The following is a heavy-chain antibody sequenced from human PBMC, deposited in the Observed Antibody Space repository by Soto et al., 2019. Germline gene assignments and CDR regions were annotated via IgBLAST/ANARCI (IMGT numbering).Heavy chain of an antibody. CDR1: GGSVSSNSYY. V-gene: IGHV4-61*01. D-gene: IGHD1-1*01. Sequence: QVQLQESGPGLVKPSETLSLTCTVSGGSVSSNSYYWSWIRQPPGKGLEWIAYIYYSGGANYNPALRSRATISVDTSKNQFSLKLSSVTAADTAAYYCAAGWNPRHLDYWGQGALVTVSS. J-gene: IGHJ4*02. CDR2: IYYSGGA. CDR3: AAGWNPRHLDY.